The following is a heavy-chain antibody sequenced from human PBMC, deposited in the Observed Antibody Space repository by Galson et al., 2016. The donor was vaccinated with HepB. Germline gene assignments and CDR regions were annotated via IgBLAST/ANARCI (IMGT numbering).Heavy chain of an antibody. D-gene: IGHD4-11*01. J-gene: IGHJ4*02. CDR1: GASITSAGW. Sequence: ETLSLTCTVSGASITSAGWWSRVRQPPGKGLEWIGDIYHGGNTHYNPSHKSQTTKSIAKTKNQFSRKVNSVTAADTAVYYCARHFPVTGKRGFDSWGQGTLVTVSS. V-gene: IGHV4/OR15-8*02. CDR3: ARHFPVTGKRGFDS. CDR2: IYHGGNT.